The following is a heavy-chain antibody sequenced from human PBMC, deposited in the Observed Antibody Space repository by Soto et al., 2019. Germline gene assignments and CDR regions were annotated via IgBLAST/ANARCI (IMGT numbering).Heavy chain of an antibody. V-gene: IGHV4-59*01. CDR1: GGSISSYY. Sequence: PSETLSLTCTVSGGSISSYYWSWIRQPPGKGLEWIGYIYYSGSTNYNPSLKSRVTISVDTSKNQFSLKLSSVTAADTAVYYCARDRHVFYNWNYVGAFDIWGQGTMVT. CDR3: ARDRHVFYNWNYVGAFDI. CDR2: IYYSGST. D-gene: IGHD1-7*01. J-gene: IGHJ3*02.